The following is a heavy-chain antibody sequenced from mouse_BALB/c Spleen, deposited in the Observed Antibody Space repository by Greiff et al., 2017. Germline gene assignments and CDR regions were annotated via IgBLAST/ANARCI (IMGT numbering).Heavy chain of an antibody. Sequence: EVKLVESGPELVKPGASVKVSCKASGYAFTSYNMYWVKQSHGKSLEWIGYIDPYNGGTSYNQKFKGKATLTVDKSSSTAYMHLNSLTSEDSAVYYCAGGVRLNAMDYWGQGTSVTVSS. CDR2: IDPYNGGT. D-gene: IGHD2-1*01. CDR3: AGGVRLNAMDY. V-gene: IGHV1S135*01. J-gene: IGHJ4*01. CDR1: GYAFTSYN.